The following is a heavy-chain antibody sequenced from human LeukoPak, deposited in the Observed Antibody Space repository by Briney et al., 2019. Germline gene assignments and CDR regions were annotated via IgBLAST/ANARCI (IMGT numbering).Heavy chain of an antibody. CDR1: GFTFSSYE. Sequence: PGGSLRLSCAASGFTFSSYEMNWVRQAPGKGLEWLSYISRSGHTIYYADSVRGRFTISRDNAKNSLYLQMNSLRAEDTAVYYCAKGYCSGGTCYPPEWGQGTLVTVSS. J-gene: IGHJ4*02. V-gene: IGHV3-48*03. CDR2: ISRSGHTI. CDR3: AKGYCSGGTCYPPE. D-gene: IGHD2-15*01.